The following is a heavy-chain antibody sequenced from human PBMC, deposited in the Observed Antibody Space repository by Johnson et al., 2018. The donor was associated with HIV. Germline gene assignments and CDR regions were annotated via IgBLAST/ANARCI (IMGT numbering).Heavy chain of an antibody. J-gene: IGHJ3*02. CDR1: GFNFDDYG. CDR3: ARVRAAAVSDAFDI. V-gene: IGHV3-20*04. CDR2: INWNGGST. Sequence: VQLVESGGGVVRPGGSLRLSCAASGFNFDDYGMTWVRQAPGKGLEWVSGINWNGGSTGYAYSVKGRFTISRDNAKNSLYLQMNSLRADDTALYYCARVRAAAVSDAFDIWGQGTMVTVSS. D-gene: IGHD6-13*01.